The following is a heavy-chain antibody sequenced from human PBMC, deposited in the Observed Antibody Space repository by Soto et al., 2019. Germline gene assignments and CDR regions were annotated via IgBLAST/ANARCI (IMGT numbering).Heavy chain of an antibody. V-gene: IGHV3-30*18. Sequence: QVQLVESGGGVVQPGRSLRLSCAASGFTFSSYGMHWVRQAPGKGLEWVAVISYDGSNKYYADSVKGRFTISRDNSKNTLYLQMNSLRAEDTAVYYCAKGDGGSYYGYWGQGTLVTVSS. D-gene: IGHD1-26*01. CDR3: AKGDGGSYYGY. J-gene: IGHJ4*02. CDR2: ISYDGSNK. CDR1: GFTFSSYG.